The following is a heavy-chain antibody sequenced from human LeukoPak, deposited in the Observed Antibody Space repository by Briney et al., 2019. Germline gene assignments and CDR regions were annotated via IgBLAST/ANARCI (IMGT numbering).Heavy chain of an antibody. J-gene: IGHJ4*02. CDR3: ARAPRDYYDSSGYYVDY. V-gene: IGHV1-8*01. Sequence: ASVKVSCKTSGYTFTSYDINWVRQATGQGLEWMGWMNPNSGNTGYAQKFQGRVTMTRNTSISTAYMELSSLRSEDTAVYYCARAPRDYYDSSGYYVDYWGQGTLVTVSS. CDR2: MNPNSGNT. D-gene: IGHD3-22*01. CDR1: GYTFTSYD.